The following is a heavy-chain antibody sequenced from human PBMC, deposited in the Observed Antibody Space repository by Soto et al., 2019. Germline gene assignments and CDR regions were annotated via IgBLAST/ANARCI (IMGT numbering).Heavy chain of an antibody. V-gene: IGHV1-69*09. J-gene: IGHJ4*02. CDR3: TSMKLARLDH. CDR1: GVPFNSYG. Sequence: QVVLLQSGTEVKRPGSSVKVSCKASGVPFNSYGFGWVRQAPGRGLEWVGRINPASQLRNYEQSLQGRVTTIADTSTTTAYMELSGLTSEDTAVYYCTSMKLARLDHWGQRTLVNGSS. CDR2: INPASQLR. D-gene: IGHD3-16*01.